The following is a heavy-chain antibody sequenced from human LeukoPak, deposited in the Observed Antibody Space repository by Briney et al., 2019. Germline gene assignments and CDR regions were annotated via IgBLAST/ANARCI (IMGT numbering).Heavy chain of an antibody. CDR2: IWYDGSNK. CDR1: GFTFSSYG. Sequence: PGRSLRLSRAASGFTFSSYGMHWVRQAPGKGLEWVAVIWYDGSNKYYADSVKGRFTISRDNSKNTLYLQMNSLRAEDTAVYYCARDKGDGYNWGTIDYWGQGTLVTVSS. CDR3: ARDKGDGYNWGTIDY. J-gene: IGHJ4*02. V-gene: IGHV3-33*01. D-gene: IGHD5-24*01.